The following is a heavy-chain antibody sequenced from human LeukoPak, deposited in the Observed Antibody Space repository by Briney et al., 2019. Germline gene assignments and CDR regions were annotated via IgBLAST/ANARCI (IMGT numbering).Heavy chain of an antibody. V-gene: IGHV3-23*01. J-gene: IGHJ4*02. CDR2: ISGSGGST. D-gene: IGHD1-26*01. CDR3: AKEISGSYYVGVDY. Sequence: PGGSLRLSCAASGFTFSSYAMSWVRQAPGKGLEWVSAISGSGGSTYYADSVKGRFTISRDNSKNTLYLQMNSLRAEDTALYYCAKEISGSYYVGVDYWGQGTLVTVSS. CDR1: GFTFSSYA.